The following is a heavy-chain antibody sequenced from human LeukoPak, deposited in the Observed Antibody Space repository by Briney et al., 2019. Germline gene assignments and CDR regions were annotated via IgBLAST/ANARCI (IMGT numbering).Heavy chain of an antibody. CDR3: AKDHRLYYGILTGYYLPYFDY. CDR1: GFTFSSYA. CDR2: ISGSGGST. J-gene: IGHJ4*02. D-gene: IGHD3-9*01. Sequence: GGSLRLSCAASGFTFSSYAMSWVRQAPGKGLEWVSAISGSGGSTYYADSVKGRFTISRDNSKNTLYLQMNSLRAEDTAVYYCAKDHRLYYGILTGYYLPYFDYWGQGTLVTVSS. V-gene: IGHV3-23*01.